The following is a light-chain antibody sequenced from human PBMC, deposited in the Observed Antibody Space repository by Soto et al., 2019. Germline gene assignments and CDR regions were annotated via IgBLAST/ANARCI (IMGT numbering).Light chain of an antibody. CDR3: CSYVGSSTYV. CDR1: SSDVGSYTL. CDR2: EGS. Sequence: QSALTQPASVSGSPGQSITISCTGISSDVGSYTLVSWYQQHPGTAPKLMIYEGSKRPSGVSNRFSGSKSGNTASLTISGLQAEDEADYYCCSYVGSSTYVFGTGTKLTVL. V-gene: IGLV2-23*01. J-gene: IGLJ1*01.